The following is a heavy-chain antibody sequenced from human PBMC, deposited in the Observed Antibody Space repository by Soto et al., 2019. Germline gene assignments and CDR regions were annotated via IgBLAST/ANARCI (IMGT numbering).Heavy chain of an antibody. CDR3: ARDRYYYDSSGYYYPPRYYYYGMDV. CDR1: GYTFTSYG. CDR2: ISAYNGNT. V-gene: IGHV1-18*01. D-gene: IGHD3-22*01. J-gene: IGHJ6*02. Sequence: QVQLVQSGAEVKKPGASVKVSCKASGYTFTSYGISWVRQAPGQGLEWMGWISAYNGNTNYAQKLQGRVTMTTDTSTSTAYMELRSLRSDDTDVYYCARDRYYYDSSGYYYPPRYYYYGMDVWGQGSTVTVSS.